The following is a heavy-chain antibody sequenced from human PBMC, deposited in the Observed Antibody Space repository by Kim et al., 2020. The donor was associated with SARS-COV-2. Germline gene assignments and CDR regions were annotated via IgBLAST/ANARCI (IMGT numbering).Heavy chain of an antibody. CDR2: ISGSGGST. Sequence: GGSLRLSCAASGFTFSSYAMSWVRQAPGKGLEWVSAISGSGGSTYYADSVKGRFTISRDNSKNTLYLQMNSLRAEDTAVYYCAKDLHCSGGSCYSGGYWGQGTLVTVSS. V-gene: IGHV3-23*01. CDR3: AKDLHCSGGSCYSGGY. J-gene: IGHJ4*02. D-gene: IGHD2-15*01. CDR1: GFTFSSYA.